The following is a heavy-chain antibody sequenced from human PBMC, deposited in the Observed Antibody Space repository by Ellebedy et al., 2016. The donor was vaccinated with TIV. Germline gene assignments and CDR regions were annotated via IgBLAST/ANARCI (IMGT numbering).Heavy chain of an antibody. CDR2: ISPDSINT. Sequence: PGGSLRLSCAASGFTFSDYYMGWVRQAPGKGLEWVSYISPDSINTNYGDSVKGRFTISRDNAKTSLYLHMDSLRAEDTAVYYCARACFGGACYFEHWGQGTLVTVSS. D-gene: IGHD3-3*01. J-gene: IGHJ4*02. CDR1: GFTFSDYY. V-gene: IGHV3-11*06. CDR3: ARACFGGACYFEH.